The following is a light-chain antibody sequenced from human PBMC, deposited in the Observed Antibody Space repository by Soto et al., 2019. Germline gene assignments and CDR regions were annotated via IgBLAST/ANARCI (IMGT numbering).Light chain of an antibody. CDR3: QYRGIWPPGAT. CDR1: QSINNY. Sequence: PGERATLSCRASQSINNYLAWYQQKPGQPPRLLIYDASNGATAIPVRFSGSGSGTDFTLTISSLEPEDSAVYYCQYRGIWPPGATFGGGTKVEIK. V-gene: IGKV3-11*01. CDR2: DAS. J-gene: IGKJ4*01.